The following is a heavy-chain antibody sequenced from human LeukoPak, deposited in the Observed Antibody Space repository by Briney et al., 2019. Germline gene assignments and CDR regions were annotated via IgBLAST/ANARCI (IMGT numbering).Heavy chain of an antibody. V-gene: IGHV4-59*01. Sequence: SETLSLTCTVSGGSIDSYYWSWIRQPPGKGLECIGYSYYTGSTEYHPSLKSRVTISLDTSKNQFSLKLTSVTAADTAVYYCARVYQSAEYYFDYWGQGNLVSVSS. J-gene: IGHJ4*02. D-gene: IGHD2-2*01. CDR3: ARVYQSAEYYFDY. CDR1: GGSIDSYY. CDR2: SYYTGST.